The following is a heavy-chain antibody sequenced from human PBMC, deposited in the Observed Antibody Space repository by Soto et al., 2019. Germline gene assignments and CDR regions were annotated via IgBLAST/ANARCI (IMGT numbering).Heavy chain of an antibody. V-gene: IGHV4-61*01. D-gene: IGHD3-22*01. CDR2: IYYSGSP. J-gene: IGHJ5*02. Sequence: SETLSLTCTVSGGSVSSGSYYWSWIRQPPGKGLEWIGYIYYSGSPNYNPSLKSRVTISVDTSKNQFSLKLSSVTAADTAVYYCAREGVDYYDSSGYYNWFDPWGQGTLVTVSS. CDR1: GGSVSSGSYY. CDR3: AREGVDYYDSSGYYNWFDP.